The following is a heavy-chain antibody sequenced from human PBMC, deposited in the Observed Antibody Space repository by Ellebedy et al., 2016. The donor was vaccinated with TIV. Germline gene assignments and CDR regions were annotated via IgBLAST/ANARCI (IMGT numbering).Heavy chain of an antibody. Sequence: SETLSLTXAVSGGSYGGFSGYYWSWIRQPPGKGLEWIGEINHSGSTNYNPSLKSRVTISVDTSKNQFSLKLSSVTAADTAVYYCASIGDRSYYYGMDVWGQGTTVTVSS. V-gene: IGHV4-34*01. CDR2: INHSGST. D-gene: IGHD4-17*01. J-gene: IGHJ6*02. CDR1: GGSYGGFSGYY. CDR3: ASIGDRSYYYGMDV.